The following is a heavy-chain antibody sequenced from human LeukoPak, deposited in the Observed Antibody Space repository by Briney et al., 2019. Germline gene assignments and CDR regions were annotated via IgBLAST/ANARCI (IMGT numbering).Heavy chain of an antibody. Sequence: AGGSLRLSCAASGFTFSSYWMAWVRQAPGKRPEWVANIKQDGSEKYYVDSVKGRLTISRDNAKNSLYLQMNSLRAEDTAMYYCARDKVVGATWFDPWGQGTLVTVSS. D-gene: IGHD1-26*01. CDR3: ARDKVVGATWFDP. J-gene: IGHJ5*02. CDR1: GFTFSSYW. CDR2: IKQDGSEK. V-gene: IGHV3-7*01.